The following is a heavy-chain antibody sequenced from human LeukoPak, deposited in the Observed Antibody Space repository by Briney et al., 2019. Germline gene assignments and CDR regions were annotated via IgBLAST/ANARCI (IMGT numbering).Heavy chain of an antibody. V-gene: IGHV3-23*01. J-gene: IGHJ5*02. CDR1: GFTFSSYA. CDR3: AKTGYCSGGSCYGWFDP. Sequence: GGSLRLSCAASGFTFSSYAMSWVRQAPGKGLEWVSAISGSGGSTYYADSVKGRFTISRDNSKNTLYLQMNSLRAKDTAVYYCAKTGYCSGGSCYGWFDPWGQGTLVTVSS. D-gene: IGHD2-15*01. CDR2: ISGSGGST.